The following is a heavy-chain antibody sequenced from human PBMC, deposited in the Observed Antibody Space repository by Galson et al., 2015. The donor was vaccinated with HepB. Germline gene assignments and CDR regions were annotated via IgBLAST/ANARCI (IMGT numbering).Heavy chain of an antibody. Sequence: SVKVSCKASGYTFTSYDIKWVRQASGHGLEWMGWVNPNSGDTGYAQKFQGRVTMTRNTSINTAYMELSSLRSEDTAVYYCARVPNSNWGDGFDIWGQGTMGAVSA. D-gene: IGHD7-27*01. CDR2: VNPNSGDT. CDR3: ARVPNSNWGDGFDI. J-gene: IGHJ3*02. V-gene: IGHV1-8*01. CDR1: GYTFTSYD.